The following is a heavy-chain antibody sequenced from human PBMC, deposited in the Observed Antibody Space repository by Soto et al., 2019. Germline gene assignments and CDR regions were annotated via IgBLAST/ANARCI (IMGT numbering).Heavy chain of an antibody. CDR3: ARERATGDSYFEF. CDR2: IYPSDSDT. D-gene: IGHD4-17*01. J-gene: IGHJ4*02. V-gene: IGHV5-51*01. CDR1: GYNFATYW. Sequence: PGESLKISCKASGYNFATYWIGWVRRMPGKGLEWMAIIYPSDSDTRYSPSFPGQVTISADKSISTTYLQWSSLKASDTAMYYCARERATGDSYFEFWGQGTLVTVSS.